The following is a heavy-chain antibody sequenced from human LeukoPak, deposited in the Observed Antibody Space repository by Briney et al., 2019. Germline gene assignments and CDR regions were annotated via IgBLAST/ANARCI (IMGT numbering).Heavy chain of an antibody. D-gene: IGHD5-18*01. CDR1: GFTFSSSA. CDR2: ISGSGGST. V-gene: IGHV3-23*01. Sequence: GRSLRLSCAASGFTFSSSAMSWVRRAPGKGLEWVSAISGSGGSTYYADSVKGRFTISRDNSKNTLYLQMNSLRAEDTAVYYCAKRSGYSYGSVDYWGQGTLVTVSS. J-gene: IGHJ4*02. CDR3: AKRSGYSYGSVDY.